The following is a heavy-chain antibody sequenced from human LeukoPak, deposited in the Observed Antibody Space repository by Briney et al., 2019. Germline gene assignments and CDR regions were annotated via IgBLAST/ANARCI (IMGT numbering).Heavy chain of an antibody. J-gene: IGHJ3*02. D-gene: IGHD3-22*01. CDR3: ARGPYSYDSSGAFDI. V-gene: IGHV4-39*07. CDR1: GGSISSSSYY. CDR2: ISYTGIT. Sequence: SETLSLTCTVSGGSISSSSYYWGWIRQPPGKGLAWIGSISYTGITYYNPSLKSRVTISVDTSKNQFSLKLSSVTAADTAVYFCARGPYSYDSSGAFDIWGQGTMVTVSS.